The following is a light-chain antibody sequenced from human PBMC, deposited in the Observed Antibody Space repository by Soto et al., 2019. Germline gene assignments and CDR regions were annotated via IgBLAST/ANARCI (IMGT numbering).Light chain of an antibody. J-gene: IGKJ1*01. V-gene: IGKV1-39*01. CDR3: QQSYSTPT. CDR1: QNISNY. CDR2: AAS. Sequence: DIQMTQSPSSLSASVGDRVSITCRASQNISNYLNWYQQKPGKAPKFLIYAASSLQSGLPSRFSGSGSGTDFTLTISSLQPEDFATYSCQQSYSTPTFGQGTKVEIK.